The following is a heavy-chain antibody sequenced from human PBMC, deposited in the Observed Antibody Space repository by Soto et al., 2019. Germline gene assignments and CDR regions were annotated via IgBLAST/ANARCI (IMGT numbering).Heavy chain of an antibody. V-gene: IGHV3-43*01. D-gene: IGHD5-12*01. J-gene: IGHJ3*02. CDR2: ISWDGGST. Sequence: PGGSLRLSCAASGFTFDDYTMHWVRQAPGKGLEWVSLISWDGGSTYYADSVKGRFTISRDNSKNSLYLQMNSLRTEDTALYYCASSGYYYDAIDIWGQGTMVTVSS. CDR1: GFTFDDYT. CDR3: ASSGYYYDAIDI.